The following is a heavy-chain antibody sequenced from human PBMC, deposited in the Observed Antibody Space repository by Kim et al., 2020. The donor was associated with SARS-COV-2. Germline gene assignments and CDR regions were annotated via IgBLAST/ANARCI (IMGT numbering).Heavy chain of an antibody. J-gene: IGHJ4*01. CDR2: VYISLST. V-gene: IGHV4-59*13. D-gene: IGHD6-13*01. CDR3: SCARWGGYFDF. CDR1: GASISSNY. Sequence: SETLSLTCTVSGASISSNYWCWIWLRQRTGLWWKGYVYISLSTDYNPNLPRKSTISVASYTTQFSLTLSSETATDTDTAFCSCARWGGYFDFWG.